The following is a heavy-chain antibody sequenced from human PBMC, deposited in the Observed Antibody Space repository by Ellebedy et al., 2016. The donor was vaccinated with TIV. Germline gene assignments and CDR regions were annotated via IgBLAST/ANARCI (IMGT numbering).Heavy chain of an antibody. D-gene: IGHD4-17*01. CDR2: IKQDGSEK. J-gene: IGHJ6*02. CDR3: AREGLRYYYYGMDV. Sequence: GGSLRLSXAASGFTFSSYWMSWVRQAPGKGLEWVANIKQDGSEKYYVDSVKGRFTISRDNAKNSLYLQMNSLRAEDTAVYYCAREGLRYYYYGMDVWGQGTTVTVSS. CDR1: GFTFSSYW. V-gene: IGHV3-7*01.